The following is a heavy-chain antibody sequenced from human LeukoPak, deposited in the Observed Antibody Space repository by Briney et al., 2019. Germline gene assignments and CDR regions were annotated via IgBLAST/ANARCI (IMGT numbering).Heavy chain of an antibody. D-gene: IGHD2-2*01. CDR2: ISAYNGNT. J-gene: IGHJ6*03. CDR1: GYTFTSYG. Sequence: ASVKVSCKASGYTFTSYGISWVRQAPGQGLEWMGWISAYNGNTNYAQKLQGRDTMTTDTSTSTAYMELRSLRSDDTAVYYCAMCSYQANYYYMDVWGKGTTVTVSS. V-gene: IGHV1-18*01. CDR3: AMCSYQANYYYMDV.